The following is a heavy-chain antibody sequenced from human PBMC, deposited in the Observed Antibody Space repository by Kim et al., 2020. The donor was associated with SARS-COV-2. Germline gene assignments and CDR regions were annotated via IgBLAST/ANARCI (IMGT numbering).Heavy chain of an antibody. CDR2: INHSGST. CDR3: ARATSSSTSCFLDY. V-gene: IGHV4-34*01. D-gene: IGHD2-2*01. J-gene: IGHJ4*02. Sequence: SETLSLTCAVYGGSFSGYYWSWIRQPPGKGLEWIGEINHSGSTNYNPSLKSRVTISVDTSKNQFSLKLSSVTAADTAVYYCARATSSSTSCFLDYWGQGTLVTVSS. CDR1: GGSFSGYY.